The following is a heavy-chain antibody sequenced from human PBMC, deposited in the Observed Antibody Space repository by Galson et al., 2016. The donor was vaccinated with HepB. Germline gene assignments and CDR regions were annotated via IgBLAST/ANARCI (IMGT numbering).Heavy chain of an antibody. J-gene: IGHJ5*02. CDR3: VKDFRSCGGGDCYGWFDP. Sequence: SLRLSCAASGFTLSNFAMNWVRQAPGKGLEWVSSIRNSGSNTYYADSVKGRFTISRGNSKNTLFLQMNNLRADDTAVYYCVKDFRSCGGGDCYGWFDPWGQGILVTVSS. CDR1: GFTLSNFA. V-gene: IGHV3-23*01. CDR2: IRNSGSNT. D-gene: IGHD2-21*02.